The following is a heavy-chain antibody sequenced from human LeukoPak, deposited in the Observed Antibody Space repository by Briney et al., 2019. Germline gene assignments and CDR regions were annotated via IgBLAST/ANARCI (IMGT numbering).Heavy chain of an antibody. CDR3: AKGSNSWYPY. V-gene: IGHV4-34*01. D-gene: IGHD6-13*01. Sequence: SSETLSLTCAVYGGSFSTYYWSWIRQPPGKGLEWIGEINHRGSTNYNPSLKSRVTISVDTSKNQLSLNLSSVTAADTAVYYCAKGSNSWYPYWGQGTLVTVSS. CDR1: GGSFSTYY. J-gene: IGHJ4*02. CDR2: INHRGST.